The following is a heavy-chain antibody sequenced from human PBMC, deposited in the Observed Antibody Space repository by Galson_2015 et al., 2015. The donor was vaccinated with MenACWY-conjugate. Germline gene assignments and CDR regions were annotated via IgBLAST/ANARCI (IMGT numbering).Heavy chain of an antibody. CDR3: AKDRSRTTIPVPSNWFDP. J-gene: IGHJ5*02. Sequence: SLRLSCAASGFTFRNSWMHWVRQVPGKGLVWVARITPDGTSTTYADSVKGRFTISRDNAKNTLFLRMNSLRAEDTAVYYCAKDRSRTTIPVPSNWFDPWGQGTLVIVSS. V-gene: IGHV3-74*03. CDR1: GFTFRNSW. D-gene: IGHD3-3*01. CDR2: ITPDGTST.